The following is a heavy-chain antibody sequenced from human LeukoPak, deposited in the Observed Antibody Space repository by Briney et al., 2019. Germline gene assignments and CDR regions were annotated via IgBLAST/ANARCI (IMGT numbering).Heavy chain of an antibody. D-gene: IGHD6-13*01. CDR3: AKSIASAGTNSCYYMDV. J-gene: IGHJ6*03. CDR1: GYSISSGYY. Sequence: KPSETLSLTCTVSGYSISSGYYWGGIRQPPGKGLAWIGSIFHSGTTYYNPSLKSRVTISVDTSKNQFSLRLSSVTAADTAVYFCAKSIASAGTNSCYYMDVWGTGTTVTVSS. CDR2: IFHSGTT. V-gene: IGHV4-38-2*02.